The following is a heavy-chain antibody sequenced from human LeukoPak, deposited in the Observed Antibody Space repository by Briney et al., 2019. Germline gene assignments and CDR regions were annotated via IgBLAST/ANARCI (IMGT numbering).Heavy chain of an antibody. CDR2: INSGSTYT. CDR1: GFTFSSYM. J-gene: IGHJ4*02. CDR3: ARGLTTLTYEGY. Sequence: GGSLRLSCAASGFTFSSYMMNWVRQAPGKGLEWVSSINSGSTYTYYTESVKGRFTVSRDNAKNSLFLQMNSLRAEDTAIYYCARGLTTLTYEGYWGQGTLVTVSS. V-gene: IGHV3-21*01. D-gene: IGHD1-1*01.